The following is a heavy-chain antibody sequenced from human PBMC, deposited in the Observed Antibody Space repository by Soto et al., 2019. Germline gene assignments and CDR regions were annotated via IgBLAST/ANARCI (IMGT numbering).Heavy chain of an antibody. J-gene: IGHJ4*02. D-gene: IGHD6-25*01. CDR2: MNPNNGNT. V-gene: IGHV1-8*01. CDR3: VMQRGGVVY. Sequence: ASVKVSCKASGYTFTSYDINWVRQATGQGLEWMGWMNPNNGNTNYAQKFQGRVTMTRDTSISTAYMDLSRLRSDDTAVYYCVMQRGGVVYWGQGTLVTVSS. CDR1: GYTFTSYD.